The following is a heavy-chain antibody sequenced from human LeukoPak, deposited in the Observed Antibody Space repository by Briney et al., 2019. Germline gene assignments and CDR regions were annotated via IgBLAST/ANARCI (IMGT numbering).Heavy chain of an antibody. CDR3: ARREPALAAAVDY. CDR1: GGSVSSSRHY. D-gene: IGHD6-13*01. V-gene: IGHV4-39*01. CDR2: IYYSGST. J-gene: IGHJ4*02. Sequence: KPSETLSLTCTVSGGSVSSSRHYWVWIRQPPGEGLEWIGSIYYSGSTYYNPSLKSRVAISVDTSKNQFSLKLTSVTAADTAVYYCARREPALAAAVDYWGQGILVTVSS.